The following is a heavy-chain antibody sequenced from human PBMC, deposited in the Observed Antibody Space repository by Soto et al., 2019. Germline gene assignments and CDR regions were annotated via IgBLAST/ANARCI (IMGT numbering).Heavy chain of an antibody. CDR1: GGSFSGYY. J-gene: IGHJ6*03. V-gene: IGHV4-34*01. CDR3: ARGYCSSTSCYAFYRYYYLDV. D-gene: IGHD2-2*01. Sequence: PSETLSLTCAVYGGSFSGYYWSWIRQPPGKGLEWIGEINHSGSTNYNPSLKSRVTISVDTSKNQFSLKLSSVTAADTAVYYCARGYCSSTSCYAFYRYYYLDVWGKGTTVTVSS. CDR2: INHSGST.